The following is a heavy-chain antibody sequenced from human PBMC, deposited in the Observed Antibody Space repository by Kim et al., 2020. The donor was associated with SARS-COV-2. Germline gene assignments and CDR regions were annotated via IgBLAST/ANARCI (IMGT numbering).Heavy chain of an antibody. Sequence: GGSLRLSCEASGFTFSDYYMSWIRQAPGKGLEWVSYISSSGSTIYYADSVKGRFTISKDNAKNSLYLQMNSLRAEDTAVYYCARDLIAAAGSTYYYGMDVWGQGTTVTVSS. CDR2: ISSSGSTI. J-gene: IGHJ6*02. CDR1: GFTFSDYY. V-gene: IGHV3-11*04. D-gene: IGHD6-13*01. CDR3: ARDLIAAAGSTYYYGMDV.